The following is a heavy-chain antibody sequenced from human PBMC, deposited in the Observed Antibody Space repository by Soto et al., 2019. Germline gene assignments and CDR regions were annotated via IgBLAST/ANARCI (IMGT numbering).Heavy chain of an antibody. V-gene: IGHV3-30*18. D-gene: IGHD2-15*01. Sequence: QVQLVESGGGVVQPGRSLRLSCAASGFTFSRYGMHWVRQAPGKGLEWVAVISYDGSNKYYADSVKGRFTISRDNSKNTLYLQMNSLRAEDTAVYYCAKDRGGYCSGGSCADAFDIWGQGTMVTVSS. CDR1: GFTFSRYG. CDR2: ISYDGSNK. CDR3: AKDRGGYCSGGSCADAFDI. J-gene: IGHJ3*02.